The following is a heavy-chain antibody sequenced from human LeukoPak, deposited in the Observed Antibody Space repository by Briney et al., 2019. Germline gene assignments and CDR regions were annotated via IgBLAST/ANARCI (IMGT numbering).Heavy chain of an antibody. V-gene: IGHV4-4*02. J-gene: IGHJ4*02. CDR3: ARNGHYSMDY. CDR2: ILHSGST. D-gene: IGHD1-26*01. Sequence: SETLSLTCAVSGVSISSGYWWSWVRQPPGKGLEWIGEILHSGSTTYNPSLKSRVTISVDKSKNKFSLSLTSVTAADTAVYYCARNGHYSMDYWGQGTQVTVSS. CDR1: GVSISSGYW.